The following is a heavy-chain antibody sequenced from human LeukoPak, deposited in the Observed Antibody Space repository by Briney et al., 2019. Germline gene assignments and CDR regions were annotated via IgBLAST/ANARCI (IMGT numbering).Heavy chain of an antibody. V-gene: IGHV3-23*01. CDR3: AKKIVTGPGHNWFDP. CDR2: ISDSGGYT. J-gene: IGHJ5*02. Sequence: LTGGFLRFSGAAPGFNFGSYYMTWVRQAPGKAREWVSVISDSGGYTYYADSVKGRFTVSRDNSRNTLSLQMNSLRAEDTAIYYCAKKIVTGPGHNWFDPWGQGTLVTVSS. D-gene: IGHD2-21*02. CDR1: GFNFGSYY.